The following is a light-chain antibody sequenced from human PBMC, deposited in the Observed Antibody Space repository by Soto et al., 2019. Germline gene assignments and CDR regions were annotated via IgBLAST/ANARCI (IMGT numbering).Light chain of an antibody. CDR2: GTS. Sequence: EIVLTQSPGTLSLSPWERATLSCSASQSVSSSYLAWYQQKPGQAPRLLIYGTSRRATGIPDRFSGSGSGTGYTITISKREPEDSAVYYCQQYGSSRLTFGPGTKVDIK. CDR3: QQYGSSRLT. J-gene: IGKJ3*01. CDR1: QSVSSSY. V-gene: IGKV3-20*01.